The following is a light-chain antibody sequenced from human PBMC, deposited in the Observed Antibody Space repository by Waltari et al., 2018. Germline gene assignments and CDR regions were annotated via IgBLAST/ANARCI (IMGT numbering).Light chain of an antibody. V-gene: IGLV3-21*04. J-gene: IGLJ3*02. Sequence: SYVLTQPPSVSVAPGKTASITCGGNDIGSKSCYWYQQKPGQAPVLVIYYDSDRPSGIPERFSGSNSGNTATLTISRVEAGDEADYYCQVWDSSSGHRVFGGGTKLTVL. CDR2: YDS. CDR1: DIGSKS. CDR3: QVWDSSSGHRV.